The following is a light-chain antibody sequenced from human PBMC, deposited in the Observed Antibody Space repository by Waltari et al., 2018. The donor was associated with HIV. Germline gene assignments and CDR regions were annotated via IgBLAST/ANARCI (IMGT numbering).Light chain of an antibody. Sequence: QSALTQPASVSGSPGQSITISCTGTSSDVGSYNLVSWYQQHPGKAPKLMIYDGSKGPSGVSNRFSGSKAGNAASLTIAGLQAEDDADYYCCSYAGSSKVFGGGTKLTVL. J-gene: IGLJ3*02. CDR3: CSYAGSSKV. CDR1: SSDVGSYNL. CDR2: DGS. V-gene: IGLV2-23*01.